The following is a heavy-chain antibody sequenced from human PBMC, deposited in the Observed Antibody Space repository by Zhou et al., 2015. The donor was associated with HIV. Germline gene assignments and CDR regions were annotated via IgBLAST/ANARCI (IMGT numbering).Heavy chain of an antibody. V-gene: IGHV1-69*12. CDR1: GGTFSSYA. J-gene: IGHJ6*02. Sequence: QVQLVQSGAEVKKPGSSVKVSCKASGGTFSSYAISWVRQAPGQGLEWMGGIIPIFGTANYAQKFQGRVTITADESTSTAYMELSSLRSEDTAVYYCARGMTTVTTFFGSYYYYGMDVWGQGTTVTVSS. CDR3: ARGMTTVTTFFGSYYYYGMDV. D-gene: IGHD4-11*01. CDR2: IIPIFGTA.